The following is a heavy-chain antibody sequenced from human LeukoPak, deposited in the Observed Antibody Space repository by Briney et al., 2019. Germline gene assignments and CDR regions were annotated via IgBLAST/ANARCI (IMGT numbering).Heavy chain of an antibody. D-gene: IGHD6-13*01. CDR3: ARGPHSIVAAGGGFDY. CDR2: IYSGGST. J-gene: IGHJ4*02. V-gene: IGHV3-66*02. CDR1: GFTVSSNY. Sequence: GGSLRLSCAASGFTVSSNYMSWVRQAPGKGLEWVSVIYSGGSTYYADSVKGRFTTSRDNSKNTLYLQMNSLRAEDTAVYYCARGPHSIVAAGGGFDYWGQGTLVTVSS.